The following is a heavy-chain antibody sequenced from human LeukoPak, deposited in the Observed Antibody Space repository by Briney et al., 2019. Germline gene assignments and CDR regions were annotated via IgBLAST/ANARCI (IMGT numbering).Heavy chain of an antibody. J-gene: IGHJ6*02. CDR1: GFTVSSNY. CDR3: AKMLRFGYGYHYYTMDV. Sequence: PGGSLRLSCAASGFTVSSNYMTWGRQAPGKGLEWVSIIYGGGSTYYADSVKGRFTISRDNSKNMLYLQMDSLSPEDTALYFCAKMLRFGYGYHYYTMDVWGQGTTVSVSS. V-gene: IGHV3-53*01. D-gene: IGHD5-18*01. CDR2: IYGGGST.